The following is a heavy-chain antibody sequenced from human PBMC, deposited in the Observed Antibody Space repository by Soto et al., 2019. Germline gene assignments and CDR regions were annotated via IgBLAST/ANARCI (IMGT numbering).Heavy chain of an antibody. V-gene: IGHV3-74*01. D-gene: IGHD1-26*01. Sequence: EVQLVESGGGLVQPGGSLRLSCAASGYMFSRHWIHWVRQAPGQGPMGVARISPDGSVTNYADFVEGRFTISRDNAKNTLYLHMGSLRAEDTAVYYCARPRSMSSSGFDIWGQGTMVIVSA. J-gene: IGHJ3*02. CDR2: ISPDGSVT. CDR1: GYMFSRHW. CDR3: ARPRSMSSSGFDI.